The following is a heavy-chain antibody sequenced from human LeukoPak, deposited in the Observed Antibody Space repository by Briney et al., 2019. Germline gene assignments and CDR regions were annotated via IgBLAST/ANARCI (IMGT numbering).Heavy chain of an antibody. CDR3: ARDISYYDSSGYLNDAFDI. J-gene: IGHJ3*02. Sequence: PSETLSLTCTVSGGSVSSGSYYWSWIRQPPGKGLEWIGYISYSGSTNYNPSLKSRVTISVDTSKNRFSLTLSSVTTADTAVYYCARDISYYDSSGYLNDAFDIWGQGTMVTVSS. CDR1: GGSVSSGSYY. V-gene: IGHV4-61*01. CDR2: ISYSGST. D-gene: IGHD3-22*01.